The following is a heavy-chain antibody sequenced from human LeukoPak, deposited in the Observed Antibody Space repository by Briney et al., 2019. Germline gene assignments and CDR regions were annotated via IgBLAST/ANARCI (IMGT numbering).Heavy chain of an antibody. J-gene: IGHJ4*02. CDR3: ARDPHLGYCSSTRCYGIFDY. D-gene: IGHD2-2*01. CDR1: GSTFSSYG. V-gene: IGHV3-33*01. Sequence: GGSLRLSCAASGSTFSSYGMHWVRQAPGKGLEWVAVIWYDGSNKYYADSVKGRFTISRDNSKNTLYLQMNSLRAEDTAVYYCARDPHLGYCSSTRCYGIFDYWGQGTLVTVSS. CDR2: IWYDGSNK.